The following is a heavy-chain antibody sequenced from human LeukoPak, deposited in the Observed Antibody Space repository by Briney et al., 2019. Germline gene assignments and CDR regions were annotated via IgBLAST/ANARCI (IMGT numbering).Heavy chain of an antibody. V-gene: IGHV1-2*02. D-gene: IGHD5-18*01. J-gene: IGHJ6*02. CDR3: ARAWIQLWPPYYYGMDV. CDR1: GYTFTGYY. CDR2: INPNSGGT. Sequence: ASVKVSCKASGYTFTGYYMHWVRQAPGQGLEWMGWINPNSGGTNYAQKFQGRVTMTRDTSISTAYMELSRLRSDDTAVYYCARAWIQLWPPYYYGMDVWGQGTLVTVSS.